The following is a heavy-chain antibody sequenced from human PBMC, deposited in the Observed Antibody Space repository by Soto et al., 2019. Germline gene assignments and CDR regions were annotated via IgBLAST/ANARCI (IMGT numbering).Heavy chain of an antibody. CDR1: GFSLSNAGLG. V-gene: IGHV2-26*04. CDR2: IFSNDAK. CDR3: ASTYSTSWYWFDP. J-gene: IGHJ5*02. D-gene: IGHD6-13*01. Sequence: QVTVKESGPVLVKPTETLTLTCTVSGFSLSNAGLGVSWMRQPPGKALEWLAHIFSNDAKSYSTSLKSRLTISKDTSKSQVVLTMTNMDPVDTATYYCASTYSTSWYWFDPWGQGTLVTVSS.